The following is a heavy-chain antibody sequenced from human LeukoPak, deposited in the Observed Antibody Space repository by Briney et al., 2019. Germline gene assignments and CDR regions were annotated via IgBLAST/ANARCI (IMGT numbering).Heavy chain of an antibody. CDR2: IYTSGST. Sequence: SETLSLTCTVSGGSISSYYWSWIRQPAGKGLEWIGRIYTSGSTNYNPSLKSRVTMSVDTSKNQFSLKLSSVTAADTAVYYCARDVPPTVTVGLLHYYYYMGVWGKGTTVTVSS. D-gene: IGHD2-15*01. CDR3: ARDVPPTVTVGLLHYYYYMGV. J-gene: IGHJ6*03. CDR1: GGSISSYY. V-gene: IGHV4-4*07.